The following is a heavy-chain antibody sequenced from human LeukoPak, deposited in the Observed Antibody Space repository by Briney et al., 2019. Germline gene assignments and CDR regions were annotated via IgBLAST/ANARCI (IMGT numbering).Heavy chain of an antibody. J-gene: IGHJ5*02. D-gene: IGHD5-18*01. CDR1: GGSISDYY. CDR3: ARAVVDTAMVFRRSPQPRWFDP. CDR2: IHTTGGT. V-gene: IGHV4-4*09. Sequence: SETLSLTCTVSGGSISDYYWGWIRQPPGKGLEWIAYIHTTGGTNYNPSLKSRVTISVDTSKNQFSLKLSSVTAADTAVYYCARAVVDTAMVFRRSPQPRWFDPWGQGTLVTVSS.